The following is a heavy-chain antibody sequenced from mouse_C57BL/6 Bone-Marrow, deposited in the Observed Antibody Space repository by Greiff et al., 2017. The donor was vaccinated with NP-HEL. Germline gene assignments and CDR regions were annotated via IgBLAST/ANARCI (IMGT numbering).Heavy chain of an antibody. V-gene: IGHV1-69*01. CDR1: GYTFTSYW. CDR3: ARSAYYYGSRHFDY. D-gene: IGHD1-1*01. J-gene: IGHJ2*01. Sequence: VKLMESGAELVMPGASVKLSCKASGYTFTSYWMHWVKQRPGQGLEWIGEIDPSDSYTNYNQKFKGKSTLTVDKSSSTAYMQLSSLTSEDSAVYYCARSAYYYGSRHFDYWGQGTTLTVSS. CDR2: IDPSDSYT.